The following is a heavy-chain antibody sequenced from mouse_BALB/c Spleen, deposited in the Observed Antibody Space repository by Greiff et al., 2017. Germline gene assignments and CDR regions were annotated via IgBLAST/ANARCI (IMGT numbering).Heavy chain of an antibody. J-gene: IGHJ4*01. D-gene: IGHD1-1*01. Sequence: DVMLVESGGGLVKPGGSLKLSCAASGFAFSSYDMSWVRQTPEKRLEWVATISSGGSYTYYPDSVKGRFTISRDNAKNTLYLQMSSLKSEDTAMYYCARSYGSSIYAMDYWGQGTSVTVSS. CDR2: ISSGGSYT. CDR3: ARSYGSSIYAMDY. CDR1: GFAFSSYD. V-gene: IGHV5-9-1*01.